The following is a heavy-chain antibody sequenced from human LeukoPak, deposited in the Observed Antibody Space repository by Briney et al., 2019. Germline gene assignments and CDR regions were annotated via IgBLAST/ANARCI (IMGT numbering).Heavy chain of an antibody. D-gene: IGHD3-22*01. CDR3: ARRQSLAFPIYYDSSGYFDY. CDR2: IYYSGST. J-gene: IGHJ4*02. V-gene: IGHV4-59*12. CDR1: GGSISSYY. Sequence: SETLSLTCTVSGGSISSYYWSWIRQPPGKGLEWIGYIYYSGSTNYNPSLKSRVTISVDTSKNQFSLKLSSVTAADTAVYYCARRQSLAFPIYYDSSGYFDYWGQGTLVTVSS.